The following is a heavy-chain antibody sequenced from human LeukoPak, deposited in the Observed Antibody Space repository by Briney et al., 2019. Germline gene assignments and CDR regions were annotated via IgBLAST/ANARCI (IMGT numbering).Heavy chain of an antibody. Sequence: SETLSLTCTVSGGSIGSYYWSWIRQPPGKGLEWIGYIYYSGSTNYNPSLKSRVTISVDTSKNQFSLKLSSVTAADTAVYYCARVPSGDYTYYYYYYMDVWGKGTTVTVSS. D-gene: IGHD4-17*01. V-gene: IGHV4-59*08. CDR2: IYYSGST. J-gene: IGHJ6*03. CDR1: GGSIGSYY. CDR3: ARVPSGDYTYYYYYYMDV.